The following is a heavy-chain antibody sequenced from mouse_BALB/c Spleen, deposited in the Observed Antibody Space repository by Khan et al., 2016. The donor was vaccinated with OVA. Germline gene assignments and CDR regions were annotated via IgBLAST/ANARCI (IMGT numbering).Heavy chain of an antibody. V-gene: IGHV3-1*02. D-gene: IGHD1-2*01. CDR2: IRYSGST. CDR3: ARTARIKY. J-gene: IGHJ2*01. CDR1: GYSITSGYG. Sequence: EVELVESGPGLVKPSQSLSLTCTVTGYSITSGYGWNWIRQFPGNKLEWMGYIRYSGSTNYNPSLKSRISITRDKSKNQFFLQLNSVTTEDTATYYCARTARIKYWGQGTTLTVSA.